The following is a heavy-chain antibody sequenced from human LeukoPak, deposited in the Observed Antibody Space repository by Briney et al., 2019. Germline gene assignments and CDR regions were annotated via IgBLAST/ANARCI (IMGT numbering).Heavy chain of an antibody. CDR2: IKQDGSET. CDR3: ARDSNWGSDC. D-gene: IGHD7-27*01. V-gene: IGHV3-7*04. J-gene: IGHJ4*02. Sequence: GALRLSRAVSGFTFSRYWLSWVRQAPGKGLEWVANIKQDGSETYYVDSVKGRFTISRDNAKNSLYLQMNSLRAEDTAVYYCARDSNWGSDCWGQGTLVTVSS. CDR1: GFTFSRYW.